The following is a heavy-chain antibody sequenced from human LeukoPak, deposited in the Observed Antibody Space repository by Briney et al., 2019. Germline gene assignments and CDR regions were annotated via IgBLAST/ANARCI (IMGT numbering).Heavy chain of an antibody. D-gene: IGHD3-9*01. CDR1: GFTFDDYA. Sequence: GGSLRLSCAASGFTFDDYAMHWVRQAPGKGLEWVSGISWNSGSIGYADSVKGRFTISRDNAKNSLYLQMNSLRAEDTALYYCAKAGDDILTGYLYYWGQGTLVTVSS. J-gene: IGHJ4*02. CDR3: AKAGDDILTGYLYY. CDR2: ISWNSGSI. V-gene: IGHV3-9*01.